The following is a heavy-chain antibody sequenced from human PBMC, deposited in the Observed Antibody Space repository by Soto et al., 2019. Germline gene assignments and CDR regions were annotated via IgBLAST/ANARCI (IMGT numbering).Heavy chain of an antibody. CDR2: IYPGDSDT. V-gene: IGHV5-51*01. D-gene: IGHD4-4*01. CDR1: GYSFTSYW. CDR3: ARLSSPQDYSNYVEVLYYYYGMDV. J-gene: IGHJ6*02. Sequence: PGESLKISCKGSGYSFTSYWIGWVRQMPGKGLEWMGIIYPGDSDTRYSPSFQGQVTISADKSISTAYLQWSSLKASDTAMYYCARLSSPQDYSNYVEVLYYYYGMDVWGQGTTVTVAS.